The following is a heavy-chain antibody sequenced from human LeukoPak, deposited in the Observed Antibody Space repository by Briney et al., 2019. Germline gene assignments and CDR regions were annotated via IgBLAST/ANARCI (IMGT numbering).Heavy chain of an antibody. D-gene: IGHD2-21*02. CDR1: GGSVVSGSYY. J-gene: IGHJ4*02. CDR3: ARGNCIYDCYDDY. CDR2: INHSGRT. V-gene: IGHV4-31*03. Sequence: SQTLSPTCTVSGGSVVSGSYYWSWIRQHPGKGLEWIGYINHSGRTYHNPSLKSRLSMSVDTSMNQFSLNLTSVTAADTAVYYCARGNCIYDCYDDYWGQGTLVTVSS.